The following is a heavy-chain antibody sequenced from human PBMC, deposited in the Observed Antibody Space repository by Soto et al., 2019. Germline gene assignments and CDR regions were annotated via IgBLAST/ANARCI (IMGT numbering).Heavy chain of an antibody. V-gene: IGHV3-33*01. CDR3: ARDRFLGVTGYYDAYGMDV. Sequence: PGGSLRLSCAASGFTFSSYGMHWVRQAPGKGLEWVAVIWYDGSNKYYADSVKGRFTISRDNSKNTLYLQMNSLRAEGTAVYYCARDRFLGVTGYYDAYGMDVWGQGTTVTVS. CDR1: GFTFSSYG. CDR2: IWYDGSNK. J-gene: IGHJ6*02. D-gene: IGHD3-9*01.